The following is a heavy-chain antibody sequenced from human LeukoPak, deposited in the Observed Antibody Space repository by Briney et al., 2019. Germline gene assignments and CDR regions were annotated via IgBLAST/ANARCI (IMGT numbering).Heavy chain of an antibody. CDR3: ARIDSSGYYLWYFDY. CDR1: GFTFSSYW. Sequence: GGSLRLSCAASGFTFSSYWMHWVRQAPGKGLVWVSRINSDGSSTSYADSVKGRFTISRDNAKNTLYLQMNSLRAEDTAVYYCARIDSSGYYLWYFDYWGQRTLVTVSS. CDR2: INSDGSST. D-gene: IGHD3-22*01. J-gene: IGHJ4*02. V-gene: IGHV3-74*01.